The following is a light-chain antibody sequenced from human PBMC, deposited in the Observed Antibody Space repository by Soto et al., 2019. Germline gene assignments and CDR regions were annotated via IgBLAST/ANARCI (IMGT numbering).Light chain of an antibody. CDR3: RSYAGSSFYV. V-gene: IGLV2-23*02. CDR2: EVS. Sequence: QSVLTQPASVSGSPGQSITISCTGTSSDVGSYNLVSWYQQHPGKAPKLMIYEVSKRPSGVSNRFSGSKSGNTASLTISGFQAEEEADYYCRSYAGSSFYVFGTGTKVTAL. CDR1: SSDVGSYNL. J-gene: IGLJ1*01.